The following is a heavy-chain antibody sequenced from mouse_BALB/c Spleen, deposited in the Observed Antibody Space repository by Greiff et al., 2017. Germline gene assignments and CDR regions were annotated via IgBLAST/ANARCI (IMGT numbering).Heavy chain of an antibody. CDR1: GYSFTSYW. CDR3: ARTYFDY. Sequence: VKLMESGTVLARPGASVKMSCKASGYSFTSYWMHWVKQRPGQGLEWIGYINPSTGYTEYNQKFKDKATLTADKSSSTAYMQLSSLTSEDSAVYYCARTYFDYWGQGTTLTVSS. J-gene: IGHJ2*01. V-gene: IGHV1-4*01. CDR2: INPSTGYT.